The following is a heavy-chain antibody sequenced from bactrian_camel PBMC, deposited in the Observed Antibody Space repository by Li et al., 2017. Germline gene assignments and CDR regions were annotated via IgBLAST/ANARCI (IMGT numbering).Heavy chain of an antibody. J-gene: IGHJ4*01. Sequence: HVQLVESGGGSVQAGGSLRLSCAASGDTGRSFCMGWFRQAPGKEREGVAVLDTGDGTTYYADSVAGRFTISRDRSKNTIDLQMSSLKPEDTAMYYRAAGSGVILPLDSKEYGLWGQGTQVTVS. D-gene: IGHD2*01. CDR1: GDTGRSFC. V-gene: IGHV3S1*01. CDR3: AAGSGVILPLDSKEYGL. CDR2: LDTGDGTT.